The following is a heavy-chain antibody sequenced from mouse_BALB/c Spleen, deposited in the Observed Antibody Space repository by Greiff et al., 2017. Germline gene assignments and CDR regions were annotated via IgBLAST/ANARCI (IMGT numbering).Heavy chain of an antibody. V-gene: IGHV1-77*01. J-gene: IGHJ4*01. Sequence: VQLQQSGAELARPGASVKLSCKASGYTFTDYYINWVKQRTGQGLEWIGEIYPGSGNTYYNEKFKGKATLTADKSSSTAYMQLSSLTSEDSAVYFCAVMITTNYAMDYWGQGTSVTVSS. CDR1: GYTFTDYY. CDR3: AVMITTNYAMDY. D-gene: IGHD2-4*01. CDR2: IYPGSGNT.